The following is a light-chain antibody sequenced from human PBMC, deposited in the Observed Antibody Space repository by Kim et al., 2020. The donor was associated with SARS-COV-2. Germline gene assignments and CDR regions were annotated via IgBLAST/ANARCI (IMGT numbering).Light chain of an antibody. CDR1: HSVSSSY. V-gene: IGKV3-20*01. Sequence: APGGRASRSCRASHSVSSSYLAWYQQKPGQAPRLLIYGASSRATGIPDRFSGSGSRTDFTLTISRLEPEDVAVYYCQQYGSSPLTFGGGTKVDIK. J-gene: IGKJ4*01. CDR3: QQYGSSPLT. CDR2: GAS.